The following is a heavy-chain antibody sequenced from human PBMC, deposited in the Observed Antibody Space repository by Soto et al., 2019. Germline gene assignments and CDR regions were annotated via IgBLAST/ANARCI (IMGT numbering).Heavy chain of an antibody. Sequence: EAQLLESGGGLVQPGGSLRLSCAASGFTFSIFAMSWVRQAPGKGLEWVSGIGGGDTHYADSVKGRFTISRDNSKSTVFLQMSSLRAEDTAVYYCTKDRQDHNAVWDPFDIWGQGTMVTVSS. V-gene: IGHV3-23*01. CDR3: TKDRQDHNAVWDPFDI. CDR1: GFTFSIFA. D-gene: IGHD1-26*01. J-gene: IGHJ3*02. CDR2: IGGGDT.